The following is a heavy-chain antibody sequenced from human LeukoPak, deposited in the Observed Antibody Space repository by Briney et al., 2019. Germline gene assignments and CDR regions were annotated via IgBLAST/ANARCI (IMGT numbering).Heavy chain of an antibody. V-gene: IGHV3-21*01. CDR3: ARDIKSIAVAIDY. CDR1: GFTFSRYS. Sequence: GGSLTLSCAASGFTFSRYSMNWVRQAPGKGLEWVSSISGSSSYIYYADSVKGRFTISRHNAKNSLYLQMNSLRAEDTAVYYCARDIKSIAVAIDYWGQGTLVTVSS. CDR2: ISGSSSYI. J-gene: IGHJ4*02. D-gene: IGHD6-19*01.